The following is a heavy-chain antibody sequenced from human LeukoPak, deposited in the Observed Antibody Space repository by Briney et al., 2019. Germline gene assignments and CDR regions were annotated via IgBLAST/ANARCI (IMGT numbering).Heavy chain of an antibody. CDR2: ISGSGGST. J-gene: IGHJ4*02. D-gene: IGHD6-6*01. CDR1: GFTFSSCA. Sequence: GGSLILSCAASGFTFSSCAMSWVRQAPGKGLEWVSAISGSGGSTYYADSVKGRFTISRDNSKNTLYLQMNSLRAEDTAVYYCAPQAARIRPYYFDHWGQGTLVSVSS. V-gene: IGHV3-23*01. CDR3: APQAARIRPYYFDH.